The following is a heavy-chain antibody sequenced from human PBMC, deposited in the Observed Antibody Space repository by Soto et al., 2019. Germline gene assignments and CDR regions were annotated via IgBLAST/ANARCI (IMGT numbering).Heavy chain of an antibody. Sequence: QVQLVESGGGVVQPERSLRLSCAASGFTFSSYGMHWVRQAPGKGLEWVAVISYDGSNKYYADSVKGRFTISRDNSKNTLHLQMNSLRAEDTAVYYCAKDRGWLAERYYYGMDVWGQGTTVTVSS. CDR1: GFTFSSYG. CDR2: ISYDGSNK. CDR3: AKDRGWLAERYYYGMDV. D-gene: IGHD6-19*01. V-gene: IGHV3-30*18. J-gene: IGHJ6*02.